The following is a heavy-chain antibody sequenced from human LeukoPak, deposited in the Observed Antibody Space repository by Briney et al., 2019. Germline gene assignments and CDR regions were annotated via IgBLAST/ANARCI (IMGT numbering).Heavy chain of an antibody. J-gene: IGHJ4*02. CDR1: GFTVSSNF. V-gene: IGHV3-53*01. D-gene: IGHD6-13*01. CDR3: VRASSTTAAGLFDY. CDR2: LYSGGYT. Sequence: GGSLRLSCAASGFTVSSNFMSWVRQAPGKGLEWVSVLYSGGYTVYADSVKGRFTISRGNSENTLYLQMNSLRADDTAVYYCVRASSTTAAGLFDYWGQGTPLTVSS.